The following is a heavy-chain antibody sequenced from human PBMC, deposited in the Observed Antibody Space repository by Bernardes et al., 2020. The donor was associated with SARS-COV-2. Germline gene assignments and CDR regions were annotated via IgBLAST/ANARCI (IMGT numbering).Heavy chain of an antibody. D-gene: IGHD3-22*01. V-gene: IGHV4-34*01. CDR2: INHSGST. Sequence: SETLSLTCAVYGGSFSGYYWSWIRQPPGKGLEWIGEINHSGSTNYNPSLKSRVTISVDTSKNQFSLKLSSVTAADTAVYYCARVRYITTSLYYFDYWGQGTLVTVSS. CDR1: GGSFSGYY. J-gene: IGHJ4*02. CDR3: ARVRYITTSLYYFDY.